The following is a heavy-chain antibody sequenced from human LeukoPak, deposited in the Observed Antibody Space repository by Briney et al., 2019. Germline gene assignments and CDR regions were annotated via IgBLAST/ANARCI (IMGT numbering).Heavy chain of an antibody. D-gene: IGHD3-10*01. V-gene: IGHV4-59*01. CDR3: ARGGYYGSGNDFRFDP. J-gene: IGHJ5*02. Sequence: SETLSLTRTVSGGSISSYYWSWIRQPPGKGLEWIGYVYYSGSTNYKPSLKSRVTISVDTSKNQFSLKLSSVTAADTAVYYCARGGYYGSGNDFRFDPWGQGTLVTVSS. CDR2: VYYSGST. CDR1: GGSISSYY.